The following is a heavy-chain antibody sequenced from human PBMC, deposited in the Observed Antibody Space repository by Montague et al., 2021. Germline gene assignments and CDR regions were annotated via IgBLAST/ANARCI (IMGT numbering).Heavy chain of an antibody. CDR2: IYYTGST. CDR3: ARDNCSDGVCFLDI. Sequence: TLSLTCTVSGGSISSDDYYWTWIRQPPGEGLEWIGYIYYTGSTYYNPSLQSRLRMSVDTSKNQFSLTLTSVTAADTAVYYCARDNCSDGVCFLDIWGRGTLVTVSS. J-gene: IGHJ4*02. D-gene: IGHD2-8*01. CDR1: GGSISSDDYY. V-gene: IGHV4-30-4*08.